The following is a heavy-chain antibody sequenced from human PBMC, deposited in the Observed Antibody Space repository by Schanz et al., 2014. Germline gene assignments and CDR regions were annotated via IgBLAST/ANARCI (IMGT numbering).Heavy chain of an antibody. D-gene: IGHD6-13*01. CDR3: VSQTGSPNY. CDR2: IGNGGVTI. J-gene: IGHJ4*02. CDR1: GFTFSIYA. V-gene: IGHV3-48*01. Sequence: EVKLLESGGTLVRPGGSLRLSCAASGFTFSIYAMHWVRQAPGRGLEWVSYIGNGGVTIYYADSVKGRFTISRDNAKRSLFLQMNSLRVEDTAVYFCVSQTGSPNYWGQGTLVTVSS.